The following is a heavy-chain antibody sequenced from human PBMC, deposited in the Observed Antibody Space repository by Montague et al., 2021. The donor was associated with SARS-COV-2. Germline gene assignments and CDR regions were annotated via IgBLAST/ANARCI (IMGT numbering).Heavy chain of an antibody. J-gene: IGHJ3*02. CDR3: ARGSGWMGNAFDI. V-gene: IGHV4-59*01. D-gene: IGHD6-19*01. CDR1: GGSIRSYY. CDR2: IYYSGST. Sequence: SETLSLTCTVSGGSIRSYYWSWIRQPPGKGLEWIGYIYYSGSTXXXPSXRGRVTISVDTSKNQFSLKLSSVTAADTAVYYCARGSGWMGNAFDIWGQGTMVTVSS.